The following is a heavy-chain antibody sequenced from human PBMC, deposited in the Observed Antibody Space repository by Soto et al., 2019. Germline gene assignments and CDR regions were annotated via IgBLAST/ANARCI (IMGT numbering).Heavy chain of an antibody. D-gene: IGHD2-2*01. CDR3: AKDKGCTSTTCRWKAFDI. J-gene: IGHJ3*02. V-gene: IGHV3-23*01. Sequence: EVQLLESGGGLVQPGGSLRLSCAASGLTFSSYAMSWVRQAPGKGLEWVSAISGSGAVTYYADSVKGRFTISRDNSKNTLYLQMNSLRAEDTAVYYCAKDKGCTSTTCRWKAFDIWGQGTMVTVSA. CDR1: GLTFSSYA. CDR2: ISGSGAVT.